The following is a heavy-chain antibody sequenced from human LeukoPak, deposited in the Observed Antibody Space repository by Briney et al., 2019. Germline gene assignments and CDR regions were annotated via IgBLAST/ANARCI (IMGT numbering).Heavy chain of an antibody. CDR2: IYSGGST. CDR1: GFSFSDAW. V-gene: IGHV3-53*01. Sequence: GGSLRLSCAGSGFSFSDAWMSWVRQAPGKGLEWVSVIYSGGSTYYADSVKGRFTISRDNSKNTLYLQMNSLRAEDTAVYYCARDSGSSGYYPDWGQGTLVTVPS. D-gene: IGHD3-22*01. J-gene: IGHJ4*02. CDR3: ARDSGSSGYYPD.